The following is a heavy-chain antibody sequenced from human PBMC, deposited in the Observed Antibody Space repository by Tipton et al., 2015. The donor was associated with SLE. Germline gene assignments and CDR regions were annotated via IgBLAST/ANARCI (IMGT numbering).Heavy chain of an antibody. CDR3: AREETAPWSRAFDY. Sequence: TLSLTCAVYGGSFSGYYWSWIRQPPGKGLEWIGEINHSGSTNYNPSLKSRVTISVDTSKNQFSLKLSSVTAADTAVYYCAREETAPWSRAFDYWGQGTLVTVSS. V-gene: IGHV4-34*01. CDR2: INHSGST. CDR1: GGSFSGYY. J-gene: IGHJ4*02. D-gene: IGHD5-18*01.